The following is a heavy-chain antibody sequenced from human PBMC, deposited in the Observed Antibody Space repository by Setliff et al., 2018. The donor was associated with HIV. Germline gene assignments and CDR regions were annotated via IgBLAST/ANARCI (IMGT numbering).Heavy chain of an antibody. D-gene: IGHD6-19*01. CDR3: AKAKWLPRNSFYYYMDV. V-gene: IGHV3-21*04. Sequence: GSLRLSCAASGFPFTSFSINWVRQAPGKGLEWVSRIYDSGDIWYADSVRGRFTISRDNTKNSLYLQMNSLRAEDTGLYYCAKAKWLPRNSFYYYMDVWGKGTTVTVSS. J-gene: IGHJ6*03. CDR2: IYDSGDI. CDR1: GFPFTSFS.